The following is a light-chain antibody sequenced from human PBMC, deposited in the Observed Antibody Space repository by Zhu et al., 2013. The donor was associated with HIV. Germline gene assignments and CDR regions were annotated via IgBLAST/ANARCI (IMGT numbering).Light chain of an antibody. CDR2: AAS. CDR1: QYINTW. CDR3: HHVNDNPA. J-gene: IGKJ3*01. Sequence: DIQMTQSPSTLSASVGERVTITCRASQYINTWLAWYQQRPGKAPKLLFYAASTHHSGVPSRFSARGSGTEFTLTITSLQPQDFATYYCHHVNDNPAFGPGTKVDVK. V-gene: IGKV1-5*01.